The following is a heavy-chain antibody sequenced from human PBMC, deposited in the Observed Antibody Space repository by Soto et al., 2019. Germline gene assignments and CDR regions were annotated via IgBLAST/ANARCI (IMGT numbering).Heavy chain of an antibody. CDR1: GGTFSSYT. V-gene: IGHV1-69*01. J-gene: IGHJ6*02. CDR3: AGALPGYYGMDV. Sequence: QVQLVQSGAEVKKPGSSVKVSCTASGGTFSSYTISWVRQAPGQGLEWMGGVIPIFGTANYAQKFQGRVTITADESTSTAYMELSSLRSEDTAVYYCAGALPGYYGMDVWGQGTTVTVSS. D-gene: IGHD7-27*01. CDR2: VIPIFGTA.